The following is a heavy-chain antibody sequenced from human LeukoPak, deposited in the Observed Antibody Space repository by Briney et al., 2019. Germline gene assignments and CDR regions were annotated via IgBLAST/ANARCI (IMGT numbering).Heavy chain of an antibody. D-gene: IGHD3-22*01. CDR2: IIPIFGTA. CDR3: ARAFGYYYDSSGYYYHY. Sequence: SVNVSCKASGGTFSSYAISWVRQAPGQGLEWMGGIIPIFGTANYAQKFQGRVTITADESTSTAYMELSSLRSEDTAVYYCARAFGYYYDSSGYYYHYWGQGTLVTVSS. V-gene: IGHV1-69*13. J-gene: IGHJ4*02. CDR1: GGTFSSYA.